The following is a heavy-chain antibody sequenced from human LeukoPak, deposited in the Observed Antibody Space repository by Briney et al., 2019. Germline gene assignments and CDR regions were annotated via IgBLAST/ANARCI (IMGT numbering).Heavy chain of an antibody. V-gene: IGHV3-11*04. Sequence: PGGSLRLSCAASGFSFSDYYMSWIRQAPGKGLEWVSYISGSGSTKYYADSVKGRFTISRDNAKNSLYLQMSSLRAEDTAVYYCARYYYYYYYMDVWGKGTTVTVSS. CDR2: ISGSGSTK. CDR1: GFSFSDYY. J-gene: IGHJ6*03. CDR3: ARYYYYYYYMDV.